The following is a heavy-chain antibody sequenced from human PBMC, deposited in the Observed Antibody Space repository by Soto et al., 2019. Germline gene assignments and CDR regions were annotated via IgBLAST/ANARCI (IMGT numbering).Heavy chain of an antibody. CDR3: ASIVISQRGVPLDP. D-gene: IGHD3-10*01. J-gene: IGHJ5*02. CDR2: IIPIFGTA. CDR1: GGSFSSYA. Sequence: SVKVCCKASGGSFSSYAISWVRQAPGQGLEWMGGIIPIFGTANYAQKFQGRVTITADKSTSTAYMELSSLRSEDTAVYYCASIVISQRGVPLDPWGQGTLVTLSS. V-gene: IGHV1-69*06.